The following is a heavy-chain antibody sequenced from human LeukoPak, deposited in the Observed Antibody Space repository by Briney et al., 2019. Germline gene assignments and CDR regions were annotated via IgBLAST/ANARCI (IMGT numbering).Heavy chain of an antibody. Sequence: PGGSLRLSCAASGFTFSSYSMNWVRQAPGKGLEWVSSISSSSSYIYYADSVKGRFTISRDNAKNSLYLQMNSLRAEDTAVYYCAKFEQWLAYFDYWGQGTLVTVSS. CDR1: GFTFSSYS. V-gene: IGHV3-21*01. CDR2: ISSSSSYI. CDR3: AKFEQWLAYFDY. J-gene: IGHJ4*02. D-gene: IGHD6-19*01.